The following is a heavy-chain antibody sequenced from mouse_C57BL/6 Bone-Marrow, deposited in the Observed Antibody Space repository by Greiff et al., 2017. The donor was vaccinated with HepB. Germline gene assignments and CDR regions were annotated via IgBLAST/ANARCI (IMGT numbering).Heavy chain of an antibody. CDR2: IYPGDGDT. CDR3: ARSGFHYYGSSYHWYFDV. CDR1: GYAFSSSW. V-gene: IGHV1-82*01. Sequence: VQLQQSGPELVKPGASVKISCKASGYAFSSSWMNWVKQRPGKGLEWIGRIYPGDGDTNYNGKFKGKATLTADKSSSTAYMQLSSLTSEDSAVYFGARSGFHYYGSSYHWYFDVWGTGTTVTVSS. D-gene: IGHD1-1*01. J-gene: IGHJ1*03.